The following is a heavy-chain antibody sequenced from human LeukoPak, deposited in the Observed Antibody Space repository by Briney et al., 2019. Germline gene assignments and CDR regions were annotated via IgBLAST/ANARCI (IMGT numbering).Heavy chain of an antibody. V-gene: IGHV3-9*01. CDR2: INWNSGSI. Sequence: SLRLSCAASGFNFDDYAMHWVRQAPGKGLEWVSGINWNSGSIGYADSVKGRFTISRDNAKSSLYLQMNGLRTEDTALYYCAKGTLVAGYNWNDGTGEFDYWGQGTLVTVSS. D-gene: IGHD1-20*01. CDR3: AKGTLVAGYNWNDGTGEFDY. J-gene: IGHJ4*02. CDR1: GFNFDDYA.